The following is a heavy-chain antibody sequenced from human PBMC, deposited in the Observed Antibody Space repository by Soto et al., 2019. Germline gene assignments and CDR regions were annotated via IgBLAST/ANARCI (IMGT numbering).Heavy chain of an antibody. V-gene: IGHV4-34*01. CDR1: GGSFSGYY. CDR3: ASAPVFDY. Sequence: SETLSLTCAVYGGSFSGYYWSWIRQPPGKGPEWIGEINHSGSTNYNPSLKSRVTISVDTSKNQFSLKLSSVTAADTAVYYCASAPVFDYWGQGTLVTVSS. J-gene: IGHJ4*02. CDR2: INHSGST.